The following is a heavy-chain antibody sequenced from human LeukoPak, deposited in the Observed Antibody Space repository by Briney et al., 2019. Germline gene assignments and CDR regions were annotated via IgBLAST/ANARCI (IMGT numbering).Heavy chain of an antibody. CDR3: AKDITAA. Sequence: GGSLRLSCAASGFTFSSYAMSWVRQAPGKGLGWVSAISGSGGTPYYADSVKGRFTISRDNSKNTLFLQMNSLRAEDTAIYYCAKDITAAWGQGTLVTVSS. J-gene: IGHJ5*02. CDR1: GFTFSSYA. D-gene: IGHD6-13*01. V-gene: IGHV3-23*01. CDR2: ISGSGGTP.